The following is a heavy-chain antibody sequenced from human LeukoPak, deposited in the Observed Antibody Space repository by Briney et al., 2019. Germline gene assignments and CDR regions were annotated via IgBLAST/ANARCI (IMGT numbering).Heavy chain of an antibody. CDR3: ARGLGSGWSTNFDY. D-gene: IGHD6-19*01. J-gene: IGHJ4*02. CDR1: GFTFSSYD. V-gene: IGHV3-13*01. Sequence: PGGSLRLSCAASGFTFSSYDMHWVRQATGKGLEWVSAIGTAGDTYYPGSVKGRFTISRENAKNSLYLQMNSLRAGDTAVYYCARGLGSGWSTNFDYWGQGTLVTVSS. CDR2: IGTAGDT.